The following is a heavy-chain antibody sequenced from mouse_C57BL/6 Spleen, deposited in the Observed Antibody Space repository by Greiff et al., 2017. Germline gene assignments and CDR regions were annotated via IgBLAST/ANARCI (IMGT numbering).Heavy chain of an antibody. J-gene: IGHJ1*03. CDR1: GYTFTSYW. CDR3: ARGTVDRYFDD. V-gene: IGHV1-53*01. D-gene: IGHD1-1*01. Sequence: VQLQQPGTELVKPGASVKLSCKASGYTFTSYWMHWVKQRPGQGLEWIGNINPSNGGTNYNEKFKNKATLTVDTSSSTAYMQLSSLTSEESAVYYYARGTVDRYFDDWGTGTTVTVSS. CDR2: INPSNGGT.